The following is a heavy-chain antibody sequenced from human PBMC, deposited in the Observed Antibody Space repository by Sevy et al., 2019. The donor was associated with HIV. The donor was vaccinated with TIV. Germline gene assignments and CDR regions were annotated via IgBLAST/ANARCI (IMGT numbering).Heavy chain of an antibody. J-gene: IGHJ2*01. CDR1: GFTFSSYW. Sequence: GGSLRLSCVASGFTFSSYWMSWVRQAPGKGLEWVANIKQDGSEKYYVDSVKGRFTISRDNAKNSLYLQMNSLRAEDTAVYYCARDFPAHSDIAVAGPYWYFDLWGRGTLVTVSS. CDR2: IKQDGSEK. CDR3: ARDFPAHSDIAVAGPYWYFDL. D-gene: IGHD6-19*01. V-gene: IGHV3-7*01.